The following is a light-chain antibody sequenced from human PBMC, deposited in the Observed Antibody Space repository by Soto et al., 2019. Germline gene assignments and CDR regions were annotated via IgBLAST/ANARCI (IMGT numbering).Light chain of an antibody. CDR2: SNN. V-gene: IGLV1-44*01. J-gene: IGLJ1*01. CDR1: SSNIGSNT. Sequence: QSVLTQPPSASGTPGQRVTISCSGSSSNIGSNTVNWYQQLPGTAPKLLIYSNNQRPPGVPDRFSGSKSGTSASLAISGLQSEDEADYYCAAWDDSLNVHYVFGTGTKVTVL. CDR3: AAWDDSLNVHYV.